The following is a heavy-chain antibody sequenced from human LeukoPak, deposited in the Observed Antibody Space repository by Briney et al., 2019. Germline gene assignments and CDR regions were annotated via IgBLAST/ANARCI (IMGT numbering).Heavy chain of an antibody. V-gene: IGHV4-34*01. Sequence: SETLSLTCAVYGGSFSGYYWSWIRQPPGKGLEWIGEINHSGSTNYNPFLKSRVTISVDTSKNQFSLKLSSVTAADTAVYYCARDHLAYYDSSGYYQTHWFDPWGQGTLVTVSS. CDR2: INHSGST. J-gene: IGHJ5*02. CDR1: GGSFSGYY. D-gene: IGHD3-22*01. CDR3: ARDHLAYYDSSGYYQTHWFDP.